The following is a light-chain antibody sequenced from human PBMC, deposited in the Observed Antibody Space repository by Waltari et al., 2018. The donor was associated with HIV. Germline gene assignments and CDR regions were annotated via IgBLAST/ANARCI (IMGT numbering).Light chain of an antibody. CDR3: QAWNSNTAHVL. CDR2: QAR. V-gene: IGLV3-1*01. CDR1: KLGDKY. J-gene: IGLJ2*01. Sequence: SYDLTQPPSVSVSPGQTASITCSGDKLGDKYASWYQQKAGQSPVLVIFQARQRPSGTPVRFSGSNAGNTATLTISGTQAMEEADYYCQAWNSNTAHVLFGGGTKVTVL.